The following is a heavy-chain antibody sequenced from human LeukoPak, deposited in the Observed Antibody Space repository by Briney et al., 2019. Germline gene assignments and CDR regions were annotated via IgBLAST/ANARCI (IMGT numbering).Heavy chain of an antibody. J-gene: IGHJ4*02. Sequence: GGSLRLSCAASGFTFSSYSMNWVRQAPGKGLEWVSSISSSSSYIYYADSVKGRFTISRDNAKNSLYLQMNSLRAEDTAVYYCARVRIAVADPFDYWGQGTLVTVSS. CDR1: GFTFSSYS. V-gene: IGHV3-21*01. CDR3: ARVRIAVADPFDY. CDR2: ISSSSSYI. D-gene: IGHD6-19*01.